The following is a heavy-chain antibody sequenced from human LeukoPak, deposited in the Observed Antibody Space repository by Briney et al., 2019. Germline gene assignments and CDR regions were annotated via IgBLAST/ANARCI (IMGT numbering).Heavy chain of an antibody. CDR2: ISWNSGSI. D-gene: IGHD6-13*01. CDR3: AKERAAAGTGWDAFDI. Sequence: PGRSLRLSCAASGFTFDDYAMHWFRQAPGKGLEWVSGISWNSGSIGYADSVKGRFTISRDNAKNSLYLQMNSLRAEDMALYYCAKERAAAGTGWDAFDIWGQGTMVTVSS. CDR1: GFTFDDYA. V-gene: IGHV3-9*03. J-gene: IGHJ3*02.